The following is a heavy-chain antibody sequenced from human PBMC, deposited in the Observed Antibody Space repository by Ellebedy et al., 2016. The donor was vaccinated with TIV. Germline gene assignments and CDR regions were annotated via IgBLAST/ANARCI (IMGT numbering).Heavy chain of an antibody. CDR2: ISYDGSNK. J-gene: IGHJ4*02. CDR3: AKDIEEGSGSYLPPDY. V-gene: IGHV3-30*18. D-gene: IGHD1-26*01. Sequence: GGSLRLSXAASGFTFSSYGMHWVRQAPGKGLEWVAVISYDGSNKYYADSVKGRFTISRDNAKNSLYLQMNSLRAEDTALYYCAKDIEEGSGSYLPPDYWGQGTLVTVSS. CDR1: GFTFSSYG.